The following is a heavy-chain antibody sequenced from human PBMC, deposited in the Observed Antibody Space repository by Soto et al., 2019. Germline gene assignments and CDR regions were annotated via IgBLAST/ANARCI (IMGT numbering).Heavy chain of an antibody. Sequence: SETLSLTCTVSGYSISSGYYWGWIRQPPGKGLEWIGSIYHSGSTYYNPSLKSRVTISVDTSKNQFSLKLSSVTAADTAVYYCARARIAVAGIGWFDPWGQGTLVTVSS. CDR2: IYHSGST. D-gene: IGHD6-19*01. J-gene: IGHJ5*02. CDR3: ARARIAVAGIGWFDP. CDR1: GYSISSGYY. V-gene: IGHV4-38-2*02.